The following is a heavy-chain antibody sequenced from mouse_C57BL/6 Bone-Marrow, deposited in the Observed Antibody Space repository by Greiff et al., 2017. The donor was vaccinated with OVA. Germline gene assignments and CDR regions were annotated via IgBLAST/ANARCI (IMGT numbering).Heavy chain of an antibody. V-gene: IGHV2-5*01. CDR2: IWRGGST. Sequence: QVQLKESGPGLVQPSQSLSITCTVSGFSLTSYGVHWVRQSPGKGLEWLGVIWRGGSTDYNAAFMSRLSITTDNSKSQVFFKMNSLQADDTAIYYGAKDYEGFAYWGQGTLVTVSA. J-gene: IGHJ3*01. CDR3: AKDYEGFAY. D-gene: IGHD1-1*01. CDR1: GFSLTSYG.